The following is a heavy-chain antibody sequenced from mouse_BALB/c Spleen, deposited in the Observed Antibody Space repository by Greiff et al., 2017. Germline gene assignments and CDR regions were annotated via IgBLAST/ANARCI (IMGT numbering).Heavy chain of an antibody. CDR2: IWSGGST. CDR1: GFSLTSYG. V-gene: IGHV2-4-1*01. D-gene: IGHD1-1*01. J-gene: IGHJ2*01. Sequence: VQLKESGPGLVQPSQSLSITCTVSGFSLTSYGVHWVRQSPGKGLEWLGVIWSGGSTDYNAAFISRLSISKDNSKSQVFFKMNSLQADDTAIYYCARNALYYYGSSFDYWGQGTTLTVSS. CDR3: ARNALYYYGSSFDY.